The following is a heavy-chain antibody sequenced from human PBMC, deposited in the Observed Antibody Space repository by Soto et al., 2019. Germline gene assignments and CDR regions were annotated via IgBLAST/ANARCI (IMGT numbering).Heavy chain of an antibody. CDR3: AKGGGDTIHFVWETSLSGMDT. Sequence: PGGSLRLSCAASGFTFSSYGMHWVRQAPGKGLEWVAVISYDGSNKYYADSVKGRFTISRDNSKNTLYLQMNSLRAEDTAVYYCAKGGGDTIHFVWETSLSGMDTWGQENTLTVSS. J-gene: IGHJ6*02. V-gene: IGHV3-30*18. CDR2: ISYDGSNK. D-gene: IGHD3-16*01. CDR1: GFTFSSYG.